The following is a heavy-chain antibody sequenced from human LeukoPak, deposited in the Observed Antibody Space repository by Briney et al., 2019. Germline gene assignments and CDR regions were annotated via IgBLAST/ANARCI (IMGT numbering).Heavy chain of an antibody. Sequence: GGSLRLSCAASGFTFDNYAMNWVRQAPGKGLEWVSGISYNSDTIAYADSVKALFTISRDNANNSLYLQMNSLRAEDTALYYCAKDYCGGDCYSACYFDLWGRGTLVTVPS. D-gene: IGHD2-21*02. CDR1: GFTFDNYA. V-gene: IGHV3-9*01. CDR3: AKDYCGGDCYSACYFDL. CDR2: ISYNSDTI. J-gene: IGHJ2*01.